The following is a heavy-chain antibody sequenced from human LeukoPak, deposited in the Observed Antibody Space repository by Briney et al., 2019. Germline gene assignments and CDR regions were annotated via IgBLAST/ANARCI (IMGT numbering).Heavy chain of an antibody. CDR2: IYYSGST. Sequence: LETLSLTCTVSGGSISSYYWSWIRQPPGKGLEWVGYIYYSGSTNYNPSLKSRVTISVDTSKNQFSLKLSSVTAADTAVYYCARAGYYDSSGYYYYWGQGTLVTVSS. D-gene: IGHD3-22*01. CDR1: GGSISSYY. V-gene: IGHV4-59*01. J-gene: IGHJ4*02. CDR3: ARAGYYDSSGYYYY.